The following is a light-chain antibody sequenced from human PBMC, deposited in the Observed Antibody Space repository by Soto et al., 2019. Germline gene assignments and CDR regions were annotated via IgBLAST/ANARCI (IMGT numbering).Light chain of an antibody. CDR2: GAS. CDR3: QQYNKWPIT. Sequence: EIVLTQSPGTLSLSPGERATLSCRASQSVSSSYLAWYQQKNGQAPRVLIYGASSRATGIPDRFSGSGSETEFNLTISSLQSEDVAVYYCQQYNKWPITLGQGTRLEIK. J-gene: IGKJ5*01. V-gene: IGKV3-20*01. CDR1: QSVSSSY.